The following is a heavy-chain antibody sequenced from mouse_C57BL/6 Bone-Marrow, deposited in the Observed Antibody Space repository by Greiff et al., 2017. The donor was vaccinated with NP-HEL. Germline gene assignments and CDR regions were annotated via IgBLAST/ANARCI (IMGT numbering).Heavy chain of an antibody. V-gene: IGHV1-15*01. J-gene: IGHJ1*03. CDR3: TRHYHLWYFDV. Sequence: QVQLQQSGAELVRPGASVTLSCKASGYTFTDYEMHWVKQTPVHGLEWIGAIDPETGGTAYNQKFKGKAILTADKSSSTAYMELRSLTSEDSAVYYCTRHYHLWYFDVWGTGTTVTVSS. CDR2: IDPETGGT. D-gene: IGHD1-1*02. CDR1: GYTFTDYE.